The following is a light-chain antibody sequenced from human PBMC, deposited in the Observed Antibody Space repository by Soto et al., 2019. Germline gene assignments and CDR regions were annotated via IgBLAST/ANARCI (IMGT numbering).Light chain of an antibody. Sequence: DIQMTQSPSSLSASVGDRVTITCRASHDIKNDLDWYQQKPGKGPKRLIYAASSLQSGVPSRFSGSGSGTEFTLTISSLQSEDFATYYSLQHNSYSWTFGQGTKVEIK. CDR2: AAS. V-gene: IGKV1-17*01. CDR1: HDIKND. CDR3: LQHNSYSWT. J-gene: IGKJ1*01.